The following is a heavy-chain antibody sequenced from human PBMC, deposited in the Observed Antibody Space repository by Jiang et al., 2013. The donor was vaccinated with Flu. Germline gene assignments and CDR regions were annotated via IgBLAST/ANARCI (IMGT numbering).Heavy chain of an antibody. D-gene: IGHD6-19*01. V-gene: IGHV1-24*01. CDR2: FDPEDGET. CDR3: ATWSVAVAGSPHGFDY. J-gene: IGHJ4*02. Sequence: SCKVSGYTLTELSMHWVRQAPGKGLEWMGGFDPEDGETIYAQKFQGRVTMTEDTSTDTAYMELSSLRSEDTAVYYCATWSVAVAGSPHGFDYWGQGTLVTVSS. CDR1: GYTLTELS.